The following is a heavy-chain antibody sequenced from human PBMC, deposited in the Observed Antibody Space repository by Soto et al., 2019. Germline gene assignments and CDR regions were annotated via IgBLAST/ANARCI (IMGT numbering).Heavy chain of an antibody. J-gene: IGHJ4*02. V-gene: IGHV1-69*02. D-gene: IGHD3-10*01. CDR1: GDTFNFYS. CDR3: ARIYGSGYRAFDY. CDR2: VNPIVSMS. Sequence: QVQLVQSGAEVKRPGSSVKVSCKASGDTFNFYSINWVRQAPGLGLEWMGRVNPIVSMSNYAQKFQGRVTMTADKSTSTVYLELSSLRSEDTAIYYCARIYGSGYRAFDYWGQGALVTVSS.